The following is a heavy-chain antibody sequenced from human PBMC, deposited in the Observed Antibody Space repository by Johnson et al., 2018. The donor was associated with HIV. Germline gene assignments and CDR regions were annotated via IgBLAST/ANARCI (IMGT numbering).Heavy chain of an antibody. CDR2: ISYDGSNR. CDR1: GFTFSSYA. J-gene: IGHJ3*02. CDR3: ARGLAADAFDI. V-gene: IGHV3-30-3*01. D-gene: IGHD6-13*01. Sequence: QVQLVESGGGLVKPGGSVRLSCAVSGFTFSSYAMHWVRQAPGKGLEWVAVISYDGSNRYYADSVKGRFTISRDNSKNTLYLQMNSLRAEDTAVYYCARGLAADAFDIWGQGTMVTVSS.